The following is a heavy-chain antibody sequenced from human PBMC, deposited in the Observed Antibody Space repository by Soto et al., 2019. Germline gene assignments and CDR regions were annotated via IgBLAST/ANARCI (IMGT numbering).Heavy chain of an antibody. Sequence: QGQLVQSGAEVKKPGASVKVSCKASGYTFTDFGISWVRQAPGQGLEWMGWISAYNRNTNYAQKVQGRVTMTTDTSKSTGYKELRNLASCDTAVYYFARDSGKLGKLAFLFDHWGQGTLVTVSS. CDR2: ISAYNRNT. J-gene: IGHJ4*02. CDR3: ARDSGKLGKLAFLFDH. V-gene: IGHV1-18*01. CDR1: GYTFTDFG.